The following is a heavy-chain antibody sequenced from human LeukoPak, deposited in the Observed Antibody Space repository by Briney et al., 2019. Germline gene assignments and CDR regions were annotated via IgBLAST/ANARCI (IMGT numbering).Heavy chain of an antibody. V-gene: IGHV4-59*01. CDR2: IYYSGST. CDR3: AGEYDSSGYYYDY. CDR1: GGSISSYY. J-gene: IGHJ4*02. D-gene: IGHD3-22*01. Sequence: SETLSLTCTVSGGSISSYYWSWIRQPPGKGLEWIGYIYYSGSTNYNPSLKSRVTISVDTSKNQFSLKLSSVTAADTAVYYCAGEYDSSGYYYDYWGQGTLVTVSS.